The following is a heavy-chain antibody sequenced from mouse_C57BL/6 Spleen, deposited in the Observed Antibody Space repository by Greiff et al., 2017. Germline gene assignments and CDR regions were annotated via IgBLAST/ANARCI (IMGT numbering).Heavy chain of an antibody. CDR3: ARYRGQLAMDY. D-gene: IGHD4-1*02. Sequence: DVQLVESGGGLVQPGGSLSLSCAASGFTFTDYYMSWVRQPPGKALEWLGFIRNKANGYTTEYSASVKGRFTISRDNSQSILYLQMNALRAEDSATYYCARYRGQLAMDYWGQGTSVTVSS. CDR1: GFTFTDYY. V-gene: IGHV7-3*01. CDR2: IRNKANGYTT. J-gene: IGHJ4*01.